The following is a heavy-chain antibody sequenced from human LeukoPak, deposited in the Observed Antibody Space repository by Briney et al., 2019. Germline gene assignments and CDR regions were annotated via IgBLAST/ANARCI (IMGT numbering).Heavy chain of an antibody. Sequence: GASVKVSCETSGYTFTGYYMHWVRQAPGQGLEWMGWINPKSGGTNYAQKFQGRVTMTRDTSISTAYMELSRLRSDDTAVYYCARELQYSSGWYLWYYWGQGTLVTVSS. CDR1: GYTFTGYY. V-gene: IGHV1-2*02. CDR3: ARELQYSSGWYLWYY. D-gene: IGHD6-19*01. CDR2: INPKSGGT. J-gene: IGHJ4*02.